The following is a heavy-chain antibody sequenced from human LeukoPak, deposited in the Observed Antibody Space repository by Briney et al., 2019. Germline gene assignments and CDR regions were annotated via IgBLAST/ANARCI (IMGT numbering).Heavy chain of an antibody. J-gene: IGHJ4*02. D-gene: IGHD6-13*01. Sequence: GGSLRLSCAASGFTFSDHYMIWLRQAPGKGLESISCISHNGNTKYCADSVKGRLSVSRDNAKSSLYLEMNSLRVEDTAVYYCARDRHGYFDYWGQGTLVTVSS. CDR1: GFTFSDHY. CDR2: ISHNGNTK. V-gene: IGHV3-11*01. CDR3: ARDRHGYFDY.